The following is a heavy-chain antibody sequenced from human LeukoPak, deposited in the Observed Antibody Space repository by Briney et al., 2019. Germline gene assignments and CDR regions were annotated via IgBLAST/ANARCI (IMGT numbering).Heavy chain of an antibody. J-gene: IGHJ4*02. D-gene: IGHD3-9*01. V-gene: IGHV3-15*01. Sequence: GGSLRLSCAASGFTFSNAWMSWVRQAPGKGLEWVGRIKSKTDGGTTDYAAPVKGRFTISRDDSKNTLYLQMNSLKTEDTAVYYCTTAHWFAGKGLYYFDYWGQGTLVTVSS. CDR2: IKSKTDGGTT. CDR1: GFTFSNAW. CDR3: TTAHWFAGKGLYYFDY.